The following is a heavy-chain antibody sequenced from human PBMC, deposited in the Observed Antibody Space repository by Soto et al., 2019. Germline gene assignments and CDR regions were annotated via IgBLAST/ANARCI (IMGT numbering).Heavy chain of an antibody. CDR3: ARGVVPAATLNWFDP. Sequence: SVKVSCKASGGTFSSYAISWVRQAPGQGLEWMGGIIPIFGTANYAQKFQGRVTITADESTSTAYMELSSLRSEDTAVYYCARGVVPAATLNWFDPWGQGTLVTVSS. J-gene: IGHJ5*02. CDR2: IIPIFGTA. D-gene: IGHD2-2*01. V-gene: IGHV1-69*13. CDR1: GGTFSSYA.